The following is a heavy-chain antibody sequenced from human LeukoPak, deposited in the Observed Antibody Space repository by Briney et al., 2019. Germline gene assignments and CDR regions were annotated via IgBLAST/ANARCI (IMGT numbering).Heavy chain of an antibody. CDR3: ACIAAAGTVDY. Sequence: PGRSLRLSCAASGFTFSSYGMRWVRQAPGKGLEWVAVISYDGSNKYYADSVKGRFTISRDNSKNTLYLQMNSLRAEDTAVYYCACIAAAGTVDYWGQGTLVTVSS. J-gene: IGHJ4*02. V-gene: IGHV3-30*03. D-gene: IGHD6-13*01. CDR2: ISYDGSNK. CDR1: GFTFSSYG.